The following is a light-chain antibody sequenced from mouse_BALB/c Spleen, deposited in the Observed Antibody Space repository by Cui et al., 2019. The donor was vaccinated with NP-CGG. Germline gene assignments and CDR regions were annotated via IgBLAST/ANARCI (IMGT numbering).Light chain of an antibody. CDR3: ALWYSNHWV. CDR1: TGAVTTRNY. CDR2: GTK. Sequence: QAVVTQETARTTSTVETVTLTCRSSTGAVTTRNYANWGQEKTDQLFTGLIGGTKNRAPGVPARFSGSLIGDKAALTITGAQTDDEAIYFCALWYSNHWVFGGGTKLTVL. J-gene: IGLJ1*01. V-gene: IGLV1*01.